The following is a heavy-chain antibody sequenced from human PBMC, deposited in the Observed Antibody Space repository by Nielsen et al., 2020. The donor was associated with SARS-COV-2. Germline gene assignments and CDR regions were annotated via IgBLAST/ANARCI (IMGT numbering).Heavy chain of an antibody. CDR3: ATGSYYDFWSGYPPFDY. CDR2: ISYDGSNK. J-gene: IGHJ4*02. V-gene: IGHV3-30*03. Sequence: SCAASGFTFSSYGMHWVRQAPGKGLEWVAVISYDGSNKYYADSVKGRFTISRDNSKNTLYLQMNSLRAEDTAVYYCATGSYYDFWSGYPPFDYWGQGTLVTVSS. CDR1: GFTFSSYG. D-gene: IGHD3-3*01.